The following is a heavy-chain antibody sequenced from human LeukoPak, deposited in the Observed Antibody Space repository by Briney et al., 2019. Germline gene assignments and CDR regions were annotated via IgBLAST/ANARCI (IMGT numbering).Heavy chain of an antibody. Sequence: ASVKVSCKASGGTFSSYAISWVRQAPGQRLEWMGWINAGNGNTKYSQKFQGRVTITRDTSAGTAYMELSSLRSEDTAVYYCARDYDSSGYNYYYYGMDVWGQGTTVTVSS. CDR1: GGTFSSYA. CDR2: INAGNGNT. V-gene: IGHV1-3*01. D-gene: IGHD3-22*01. J-gene: IGHJ6*02. CDR3: ARDYDSSGYNYYYYGMDV.